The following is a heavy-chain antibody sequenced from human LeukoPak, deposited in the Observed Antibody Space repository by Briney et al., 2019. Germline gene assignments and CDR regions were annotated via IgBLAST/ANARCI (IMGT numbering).Heavy chain of an antibody. CDR1: GLTLSSLE. V-gene: IGHV3-48*03. CDR2: INSRDNTV. Sequence: GGSLRLSCTASGLTLSSLEMNWVRQAPGKGLEWLAYINSRDNTVDYADSVKGRFTMSGDNAKNSLYLQMNSLRAEDTAVYYCARDDAFDIWGQGTMVTVSS. J-gene: IGHJ3*02. CDR3: ARDDAFDI.